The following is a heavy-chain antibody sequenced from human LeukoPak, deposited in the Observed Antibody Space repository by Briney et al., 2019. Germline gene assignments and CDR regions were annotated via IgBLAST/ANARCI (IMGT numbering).Heavy chain of an antibody. CDR3: ARAVSIAAAAPFDY. CDR1: GYTFTIYG. J-gene: IGHJ4*02. D-gene: IGHD6-13*01. Sequence: SVKVSCKASGYTFTIYGISWVRQAPGQGLEWMGGIIPIFGTANYAQKFQGRVTITADESTSTAYMELSSLRSEDTAVYYCARAVSIAAAAPFDYWGQGTLVTVSS. CDR2: IIPIFGTA. V-gene: IGHV1-69*13.